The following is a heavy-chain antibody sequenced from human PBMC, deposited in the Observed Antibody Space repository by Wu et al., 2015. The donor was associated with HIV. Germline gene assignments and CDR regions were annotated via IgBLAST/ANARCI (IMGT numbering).Heavy chain of an antibody. Sequence: QVQLVQSGAEVKKPGASVKVSCKASGFTFTDFFLHWVRQAPGQGLEWMGWINANSGDTRYAQKFQGRVTLTRDTSTTTTYMELSGLRSDDTAIYYCAREIAAAGTGGYYYYGMDVWGQGTTVTVSS. D-gene: IGHD6-13*01. CDR1: GFTFTDFF. CDR2: INANSGDT. CDR3: AREIAAAGTGGYYYYGMDV. V-gene: IGHV1-2*02. J-gene: IGHJ6*02.